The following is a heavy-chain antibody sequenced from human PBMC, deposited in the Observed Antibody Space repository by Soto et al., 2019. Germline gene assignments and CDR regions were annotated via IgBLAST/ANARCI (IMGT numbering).Heavy chain of an antibody. CDR1: GYIFSTYSTYG. Sequence: QVQLVQSGTEVKKPGASVKVSCKASGYIFSTYSTYGISWVRQAPGQGLEWMGWISPYSGEATYAQNLQGRVTMTTDTSTSTAYMELRSLRSDDTAVYYCARGEWGNYFDYWGQGTLVTVSS. CDR2: ISPYSGEA. V-gene: IGHV1-18*01. J-gene: IGHJ4*02. D-gene: IGHD3-16*01. CDR3: ARGEWGNYFDY.